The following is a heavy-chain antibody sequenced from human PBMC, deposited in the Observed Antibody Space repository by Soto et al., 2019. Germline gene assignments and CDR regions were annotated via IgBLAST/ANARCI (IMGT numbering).Heavy chain of an antibody. Sequence: SVKVSCKASGGTFSSYAISWVRQAPGQGLEWMGGIIPIFGTANYAQKFQGRVTITADESTSTAYMELSSLRSEDTAVYYCARGLRFKNWFDPWGQGTLVTVSS. CDR3: ARGLRFKNWFDP. D-gene: IGHD3-3*01. CDR2: IIPIFGTA. J-gene: IGHJ5*02. V-gene: IGHV1-69*13. CDR1: GGTFSSYA.